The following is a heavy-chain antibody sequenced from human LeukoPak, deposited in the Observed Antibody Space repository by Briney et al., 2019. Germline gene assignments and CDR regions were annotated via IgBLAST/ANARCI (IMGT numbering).Heavy chain of an antibody. CDR3: SDLGHSD. CDR2: IKGDGSNK. CDR1: GFTFSDAW. J-gene: IGHJ4*02. Sequence: GGSLRLSCAASGFTFSDAWMTWVRQAPGKGLEWVATIKGDGSNKYYVDSVKGRFSISRDNTQNSLHLQMGGLRVEDTVTYYCSDLGHSDWGQGTLVTVSS. V-gene: IGHV3-7*01. D-gene: IGHD2-15*01.